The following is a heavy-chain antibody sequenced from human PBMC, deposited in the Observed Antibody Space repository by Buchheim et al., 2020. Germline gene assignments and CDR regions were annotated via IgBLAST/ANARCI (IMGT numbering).Heavy chain of an antibody. CDR3: VRRWTITLPGRVAESWFDP. J-gene: IGHJ5*02. D-gene: IGHD6-19*01. Sequence: QVQLQESGPGLVKSSETLSLTCSVSGGSITNFYWSWIRQPPGKGLEWIGYIFYSGSANYNPSLKSRVPISIDTSKNHFSLMLSSVTAADTAVYYCVRRWTITLPGRVAESWFDPWGQGTL. CDR2: IFYSGSA. V-gene: IGHV4-59*01. CDR1: GGSITNFY.